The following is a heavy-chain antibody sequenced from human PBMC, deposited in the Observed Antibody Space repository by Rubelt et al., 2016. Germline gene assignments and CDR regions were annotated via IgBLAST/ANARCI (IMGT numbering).Heavy chain of an antibody. CDR1: GYTFTSYG. Sequence: QVQLVQSGAEVKKPGASVKVSCKASGYTFTSYGISWVRQAPGQGLEWMGWISAYNGNTNYAQKAQGSVTMTTDTSTGTAYMELRSLRSDDTAVYYCARDPLPVRGVIMTPTHWGQGTLVTVSS. J-gene: IGHJ4*02. CDR2: ISAYNGNT. V-gene: IGHV1-18*01. CDR3: ARDPLPVRGVIMTPTH. D-gene: IGHD3-10*01.